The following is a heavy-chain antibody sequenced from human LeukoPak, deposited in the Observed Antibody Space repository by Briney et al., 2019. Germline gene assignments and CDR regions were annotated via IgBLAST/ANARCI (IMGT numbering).Heavy chain of an antibody. V-gene: IGHV3-49*04. CDR2: IRSKAYGGTT. CDR1: GFTFGDYA. CDR3: TRVQLVFYFDY. J-gene: IGHJ4*02. D-gene: IGHD6-6*01. Sequence: GGSLRLSCTASGFTFGDYAMSWVRQAPGKGLEWVGFIRSKAYGGTTDYAASVKGRFIISRDDSKNIAYLQMNSLKTEDTAVYYCTRVQLVFYFDYWGQGTLVTVSS.